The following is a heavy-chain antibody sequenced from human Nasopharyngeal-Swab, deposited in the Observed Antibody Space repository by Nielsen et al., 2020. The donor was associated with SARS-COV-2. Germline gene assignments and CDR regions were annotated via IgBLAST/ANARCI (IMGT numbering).Heavy chain of an antibody. CDR1: GGSISSSSYY. J-gene: IGHJ6*02. CDR2: IYYSGST. D-gene: IGHD6-13*01. V-gene: IGHV4-39*07. CDR3: ARGGSSWYIDYYGMDV. Sequence: SETLSLTCTVSGGSISSSSYYWGWIRQPPGKGLEWIGSIYYSGSTYYNPSLKSRVTISVDTSKNQFSLKLSSVTAAATAVYYCARGGSSWYIDYYGMDVWGQGTTVTVSS.